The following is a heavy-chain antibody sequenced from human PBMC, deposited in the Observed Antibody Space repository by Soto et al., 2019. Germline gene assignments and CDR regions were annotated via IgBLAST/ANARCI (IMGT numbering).Heavy chain of an antibody. D-gene: IGHD3-10*01. CDR1: GDTFNFYT. V-gene: IGHV1-69*02. J-gene: IGHJ4*02. CDR2: INPILSMS. Sequence: QVQLVQSGAEVKKPGSSVRVSCKASGDTFNFYTINWVRQPPGLGLEWMGRINPILSMSTYAQNFRGRVTIIADKSTTTAYMELSGLRSEDTAMYYCATSYGSGYRAFDYWGQGALVTVSS. CDR3: ATSYGSGYRAFDY.